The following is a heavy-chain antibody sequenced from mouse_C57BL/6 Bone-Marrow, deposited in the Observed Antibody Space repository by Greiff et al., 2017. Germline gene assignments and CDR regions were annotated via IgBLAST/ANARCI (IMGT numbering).Heavy chain of an antibody. CDR3: ARTIDYYGSSWDYYAMDY. V-gene: IGHV1-64*01. D-gene: IGHD1-1*01. CDR2: IHPNSGST. J-gene: IGHJ4*01. CDR1: GYTFTSYW. Sequence: QVQLQQPGAELVKPGASVKLSCQASGYTFTSYWMHWVKKRPGQGLEWIGMIHPNSGSTNYNEKFKSKATLTVDKSSSTAYMQISSLTSEDSAVYYCARTIDYYGSSWDYYAMDYWGQGTSVTVSS.